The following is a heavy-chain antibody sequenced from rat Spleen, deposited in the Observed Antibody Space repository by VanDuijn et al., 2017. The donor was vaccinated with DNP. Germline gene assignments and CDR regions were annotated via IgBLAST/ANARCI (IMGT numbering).Heavy chain of an antibody. V-gene: IGHV4-2*01. CDR3: ARAHRESALDA. Sequence: EVKLVESGGGLVQPGRSLKLSCTASGFNFNAYYIAWVRQAPGKGLEWIAEIKKDGTAVHFSLTLIGRLTISRDSPQIPLYLQMNNLRSDDTGIYYCARAHRESALDAWGQGTSVTVSS. D-gene: IGHD3-2*01. J-gene: IGHJ4*01. CDR2: IKKDGTAV. CDR1: GFNFNAYY.